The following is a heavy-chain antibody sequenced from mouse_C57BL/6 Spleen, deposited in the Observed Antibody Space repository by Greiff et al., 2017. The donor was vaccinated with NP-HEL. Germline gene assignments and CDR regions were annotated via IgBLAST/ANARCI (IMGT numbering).Heavy chain of an antibody. CDR3: ARPSSGGDYYAMDY. D-gene: IGHD3-2*02. CDR2: IHPNSGST. J-gene: IGHJ4*01. Sequence: QVQLQQPGAELVKPGASVKLSCKASGYTFTSYWMHWVKQRPGQGLEWIGMIHPNSGSTNYNEKFKSKATLTVDKSSSTAYMHLSSLTSEDSAVYYCARPSSGGDYYAMDYWGQGTSVTVSS. CDR1: GYTFTSYW. V-gene: IGHV1-64*01.